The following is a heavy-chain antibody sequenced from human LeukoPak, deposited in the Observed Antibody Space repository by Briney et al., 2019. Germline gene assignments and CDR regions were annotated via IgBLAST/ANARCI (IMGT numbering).Heavy chain of an antibody. Sequence: PGGSLTLSWAASGFTFSSYEMNWVPHAPGQRLEWVAYISSTGNTVHYAGSFKGRFTIPRDNPKNTLYLQMNILRPQKRAVYSCTKETPQMVVWGEGPTVIVST. CDR2: ISSTGNTV. CDR3: TKETPQMVV. J-gene: IGHJ6*01. CDR1: GFTFSSYE. V-gene: IGHV3-48*03.